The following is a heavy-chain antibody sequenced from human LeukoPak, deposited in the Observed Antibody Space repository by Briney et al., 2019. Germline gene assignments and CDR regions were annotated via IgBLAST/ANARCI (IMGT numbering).Heavy chain of an antibody. CDR1: GHTFTSHD. Sequence: GASVKVSCKASGHTFTSHDINGVRQATGLGLEWLGWMSPKSGNTGYAQKFQGRVTMTRDTSISTAYMELSSLRFDDTAVYFCTREKDCADGICYEDWGQGTLVTVSS. CDR3: TREKDCADGICYED. V-gene: IGHV1-8*01. CDR2: MSPKSGNT. D-gene: IGHD2-8*01. J-gene: IGHJ4*02.